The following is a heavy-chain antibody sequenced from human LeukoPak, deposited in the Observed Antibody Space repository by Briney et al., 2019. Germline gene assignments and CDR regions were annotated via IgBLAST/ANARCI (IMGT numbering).Heavy chain of an antibody. CDR2: VSSRGDTI. V-gene: IGHV3-11*01. CDR1: GVSFSDNF. D-gene: IGHD3-16*01. J-gene: IGHJ1*01. CDR3: ARGGYGWTFKQ. Sequence: GGSLRLSCIDSGVSFSDNFMGWLRQAPGKGLEWVSYVSSRGDTIHYSDAVQGRFSISRDNSTRSLYLQMNRLRINDTAVYYCARGGYGWTFKQWGQGTLVSVSS.